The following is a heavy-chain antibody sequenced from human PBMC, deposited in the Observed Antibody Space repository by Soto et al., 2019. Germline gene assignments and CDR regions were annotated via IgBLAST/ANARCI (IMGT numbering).Heavy chain of an antibody. V-gene: IGHV1-18*01. CDR2: ISAYNGNT. Sequence: ASVKVSCKASGYTFTSYGISWVRQAPGQGLEWMGWISAYNGNTNYAQKLQGRVTMTTDTSTSTAYMELRSLRSDDTAVYYCARGGYYDSSGYFLWFYGMDVWGQGTTVTVSS. J-gene: IGHJ6*02. D-gene: IGHD3-22*01. CDR3: ARGGYYDSSGYFLWFYGMDV. CDR1: GYTFTSYG.